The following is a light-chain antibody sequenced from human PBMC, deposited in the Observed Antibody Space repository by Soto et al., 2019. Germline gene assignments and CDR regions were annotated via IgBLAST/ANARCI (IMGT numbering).Light chain of an antibody. Sequence: QSVLTQPSSVSGAPGQRVTISCTGSGSNIGAGYDVHWYQVLPGVAPKLLIYTNNNRPSGVPDRFSASNSGSSASLAIAGLTAEDEAEYYCQTYDRSLGGYVFGTGTKLTVL. CDR1: GSNIGAGYD. CDR2: TNN. CDR3: QTYDRSLGGYV. V-gene: IGLV1-40*01. J-gene: IGLJ1*01.